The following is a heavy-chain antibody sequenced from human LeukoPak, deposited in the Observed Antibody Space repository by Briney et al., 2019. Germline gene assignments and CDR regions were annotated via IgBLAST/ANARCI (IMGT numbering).Heavy chain of an antibody. CDR2: IYYSGST. V-gene: IGHV4-39*01. CDR3: ARQGAGGYQYYYYMDV. J-gene: IGHJ6*03. Sequence: SETLSLTCTVSGGSISSSSYYWGWIRQPPGKGLEWIGSIYYSGSTYYNPSLESRVTISVDTSKNQFSLKLSSVTAADTAVYYCARQGAGGYQYYYYMDVWGKGTTVTVSS. CDR1: GGSISSSSYY. D-gene: IGHD2-8*02.